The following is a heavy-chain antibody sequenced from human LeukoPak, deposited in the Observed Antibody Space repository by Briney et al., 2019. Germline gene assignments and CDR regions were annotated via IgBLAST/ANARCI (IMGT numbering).Heavy chain of an antibody. CDR2: ISWNSGSI. J-gene: IGHJ4*02. D-gene: IGHD3-22*01. CDR1: GFTFDYYA. Sequence: GGSLRLSCAASGFTFDYYAMHWVRQAQGKGLEWVSGISWNSGSIRYAGSVKGRFTISRDNAKNSLYLQMNSLRAEDTAVYYCARGLRSMIYDSSGYPHWGQGTLVTVSS. V-gene: IGHV3-9*01. CDR3: ARGLRSMIYDSSGYPH.